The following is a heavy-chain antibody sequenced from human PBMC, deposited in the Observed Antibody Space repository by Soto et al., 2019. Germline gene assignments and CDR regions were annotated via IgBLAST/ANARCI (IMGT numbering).Heavy chain of an antibody. Sequence: EVQLVESGGGLIQPGGSLRLSCAASGFTVSSSYMSWVRQAPGQGLEWVSLINAGGSRTYYADSVKGRFTISRDSSTNTMYLQLNNLRAEDTAVYYCAARVRTSGWYADFDYWGQGAVVTVSS. CDR3: AARVRTSGWYADFDY. J-gene: IGHJ4*02. V-gene: IGHV3-53*01. CDR2: INAGGSRT. CDR1: GFTVSSSY. D-gene: IGHD6-19*01.